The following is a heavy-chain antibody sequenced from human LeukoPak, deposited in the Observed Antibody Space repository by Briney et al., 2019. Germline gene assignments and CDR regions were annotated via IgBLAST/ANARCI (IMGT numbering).Heavy chain of an antibody. V-gene: IGHV3-23*01. CDR1: GFTFSSYI. CDR3: ARVPGVYGSGIS. CDR2: ISGSGTI. Sequence: PGGSLRLSCEASGFTFSSYIMTWVRQAPGKGLEWVSAISGSGTIYYADSVKGRFTISRDNSKNTLFLQMHTLRAEDTAVYYCARVPGVYGSGISWGQGTLVTVSS. D-gene: IGHD3-10*01. J-gene: IGHJ5*02.